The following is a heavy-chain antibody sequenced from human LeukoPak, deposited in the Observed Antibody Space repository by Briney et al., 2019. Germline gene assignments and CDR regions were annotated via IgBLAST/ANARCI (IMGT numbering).Heavy chain of an antibody. D-gene: IGHD6-13*01. V-gene: IGHV3-30*02. CDR3: AKSPEQQLVWRGWFDP. CDR1: GFIFSDYG. CDR2: LRSDGSNI. J-gene: IGHJ5*02. Sequence: GGSLRLSCTASGFIFSDYGMHWVRQAPGKRPECVAFLRSDGSNIYYGDSVRGRFTISRDNSKSTVYLQMSSLRADDTAVYYCAKSPEQQLVWRGWFDPWGQGTLVTVSS.